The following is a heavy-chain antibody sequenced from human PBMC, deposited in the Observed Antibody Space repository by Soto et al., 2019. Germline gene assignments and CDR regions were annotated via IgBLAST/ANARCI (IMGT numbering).Heavy chain of an antibody. J-gene: IGHJ6*02. CDR2: IYYSGST. V-gene: IGHV4-31*03. Sequence: PSETLSLTCTVSGGSISSGGYYWSWIRQPPGQGLEWIGYIYYSGSTYYTPSLKSRVTISVDTSKNQFSLKLSSVTAADTAVYYCARERFLEWLPPYYYGMDVWGQGTTVTVSS. CDR1: GGSISSGGYY. D-gene: IGHD3-3*01. CDR3: ARERFLEWLPPYYYGMDV.